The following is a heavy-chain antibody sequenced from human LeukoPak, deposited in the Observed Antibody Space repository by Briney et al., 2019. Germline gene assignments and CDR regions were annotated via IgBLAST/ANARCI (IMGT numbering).Heavy chain of an antibody. CDR1: GFTFSSYA. Sequence: GGSLRLSCAASGFTFSSYAMSWVRQAPGKGLEWVSAISGSGGSTYYADSVKGRFTISRDNAKNSLYLQMNSLRAEDTAVYYCARESIAVAGAPFDYWGQGTLVTVSS. CDR2: ISGSGGST. CDR3: ARESIAVAGAPFDY. V-gene: IGHV3-23*01. J-gene: IGHJ4*02. D-gene: IGHD6-19*01.